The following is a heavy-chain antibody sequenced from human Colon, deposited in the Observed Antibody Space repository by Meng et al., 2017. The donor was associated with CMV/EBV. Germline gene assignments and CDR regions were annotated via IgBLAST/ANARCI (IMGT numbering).Heavy chain of an antibody. V-gene: IGHV3-23*01. J-gene: IGHJ5*02. D-gene: IGHD4-11*01. CDR1: GCTFGTLA. CDR3: TKGQDYSNYWWFDP. Sequence: AGCTFGTLAMSWVRQAPGKGLEWVAGLSGSGVNACHADSVRGRFTISRDNSKNTVFLQMDSLRVEDTAVYYCTKGQDYSNYWWFDPWGQGTLVTVSS. CDR2: LSGSGVNA.